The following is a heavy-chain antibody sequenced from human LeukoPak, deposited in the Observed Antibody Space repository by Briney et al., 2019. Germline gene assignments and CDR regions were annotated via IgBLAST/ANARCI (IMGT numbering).Heavy chain of an antibody. V-gene: IGHV1-2*02. CDR2: INPNSGGT. J-gene: IGHJ4*02. CDR1: GCIFTECY. Sequence: ASVKVSCKPSGCIFTECYMHRVRQAPGQGLEWMGWINPNSGGTNFAQKFQGRVAMTRETSISTAYLELGSLRSDDTAVCICARARWQLVPYFDSWGQGTLVTVSS. CDR3: ARARWQLVPYFDS. D-gene: IGHD6-6*01.